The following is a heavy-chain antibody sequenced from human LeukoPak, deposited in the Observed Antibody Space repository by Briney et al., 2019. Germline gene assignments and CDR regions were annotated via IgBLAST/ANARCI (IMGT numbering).Heavy chain of an antibody. CDR1: GGSISSYY. V-gene: IGHV4-34*01. D-gene: IGHD2-2*01. Sequence: SETLSLTCTVSGGSISSYYWSWIRQPPGKGLEWIGEINHSGSTDYNPSLKSRVTISVDTSKNQFSLKLSSVTAADTAVYYCARGRIVVVPAVLDYWGQGTLVTVSS. CDR3: ARGRIVVVPAVLDY. J-gene: IGHJ4*02. CDR2: INHSGST.